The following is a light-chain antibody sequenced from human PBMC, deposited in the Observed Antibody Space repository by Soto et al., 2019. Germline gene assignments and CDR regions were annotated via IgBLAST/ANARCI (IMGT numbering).Light chain of an antibody. CDR2: DAS. CDR3: QQYNSHWT. Sequence: DIQMTQSPSTLSGSVGDRVTIACRASQSISSWLAWYQQKPGKAPKLLIYDASSLESGVPSSFSGSGSGTEFTLTISSLQPDDFATYYCQQYNSHWTFGQGTKGDIK. CDR1: QSISSW. V-gene: IGKV1-5*01. J-gene: IGKJ1*01.